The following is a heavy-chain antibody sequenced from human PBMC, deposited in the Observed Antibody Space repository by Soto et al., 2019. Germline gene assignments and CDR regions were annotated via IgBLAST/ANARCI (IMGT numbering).Heavy chain of an antibody. CDR3: AGGYRQSGYSSSWVFDY. J-gene: IGHJ4*02. CDR1: GGSINSGGYY. D-gene: IGHD6-13*01. CDR2: IFFSGST. Sequence: QVQLQESGPGLVKPSQTLSLICTVSGGSINSGGYYWNWIRQHPGKGLEWIGYIFFSGSTYYNPFPRSRVTISADTSENQFSRNLSSVTAADTAVYFCAGGYRQSGYSSSWVFDYWGQGALVNVSS. V-gene: IGHV4-31*03.